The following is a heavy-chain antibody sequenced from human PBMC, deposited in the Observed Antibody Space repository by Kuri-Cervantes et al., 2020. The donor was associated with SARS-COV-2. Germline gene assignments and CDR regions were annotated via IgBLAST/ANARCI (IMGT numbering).Heavy chain of an antibody. CDR2: IRGSGGDT. CDR3: AREGNRLGLLSPQSRGYFDY. Sequence: GGSLRLSCVGFGFTFDSHTMSWVRQAPGKGLEWVSSIRGSGGDTYYTDSVKGRFTISRDNSKNTLYLQMNSLRAEDTAVYYCAREGNRLGLLSPQSRGYFDYWGQGTLVTVSS. V-gene: IGHV3-23*01. J-gene: IGHJ4*02. D-gene: IGHD3-3*01. CDR1: GFTFDSHT.